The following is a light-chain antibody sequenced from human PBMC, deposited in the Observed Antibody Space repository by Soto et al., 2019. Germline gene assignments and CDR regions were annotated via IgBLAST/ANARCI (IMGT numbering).Light chain of an antibody. CDR1: QGLSSW. CDR2: GAF. CDR3: QKYNSAPLT. Sequence: DIQMTQSPSSVSAFVGDRVTITCRASQGLSSWLGWYQQTPEKAPKFLISGAFSLQSGVPSNFSGGGSGTDFTLTISSLQPEDVATYYCQKYNSAPLTFGGGTKVEIK. V-gene: IGKV1-12*01. J-gene: IGKJ4*01.